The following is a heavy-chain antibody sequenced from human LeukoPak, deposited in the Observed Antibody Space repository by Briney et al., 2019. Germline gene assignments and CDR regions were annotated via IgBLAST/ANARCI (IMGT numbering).Heavy chain of an antibody. Sequence: GGSLRLSCAASGFTFNNYAMNWVRQAPGKGLEWVSSISGGGETTYYADSAKGRFAISRDNSQNTLYLQMNGLRAEDTAVYYCARDYADYVGYFFFDYWGQGTLVTVSS. J-gene: IGHJ4*02. CDR3: ARDYADYVGYFFFDY. CDR1: GFTFNNYA. CDR2: ISGGGETT. D-gene: IGHD4-17*01. V-gene: IGHV3-23*01.